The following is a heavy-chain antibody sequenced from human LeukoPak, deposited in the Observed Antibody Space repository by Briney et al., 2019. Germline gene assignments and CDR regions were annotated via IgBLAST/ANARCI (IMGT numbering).Heavy chain of an antibody. J-gene: IGHJ4*02. V-gene: IGHV3-23*01. Sequence: GSLRLSCAASAFTFRNSAISWVRQAPRTGREWVSSIGCHVHSTYYADSVIGRFTVSRDDSKNTLYLRLNSLRADDADIYYCANHRTPDRYHWPYFDYWGQGTLVTVSS. CDR3: ANHRTPDRYHWPYFDY. CDR1: AFTFRNSA. D-gene: IGHD1-20*01. CDR2: IGCHVHST.